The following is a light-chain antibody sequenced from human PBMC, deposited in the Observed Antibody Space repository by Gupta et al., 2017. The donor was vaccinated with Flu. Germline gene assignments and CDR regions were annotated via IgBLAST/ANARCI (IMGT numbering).Light chain of an antibody. CDR2: KAS. CDR1: QSISSW. CDR3: QQYNSYSPKWT. J-gene: IGKJ1*01. V-gene: IGKV1-5*03. Sequence: TLSASVGERVTITCRASQSISSWLAWYQQKPGKAPKLLIYKASSLESGVPSRFSGSGSGTEFTLTISSLQPDDFATYYCQQYNSYSPKWTFGQGTKVEIK.